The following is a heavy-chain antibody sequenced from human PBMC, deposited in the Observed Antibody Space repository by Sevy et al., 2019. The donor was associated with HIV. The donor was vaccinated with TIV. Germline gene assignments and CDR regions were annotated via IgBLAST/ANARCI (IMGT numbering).Heavy chain of an antibody. J-gene: IGHJ5*02. CDR1: GYNFASYW. CDR2: IFPGDSET. D-gene: IGHD1-1*01. CDR3: ARKDMEENWFDP. Sequence: GESLKISCQGSGYNFASYWIAWVRQMPGKGLEWMGIIFPGDSETSYSSSFQGQVTISADKSMQTAYLQWSSLKTSDTAIYYCARKDMEENWFDPWGQGTLVIVSS. V-gene: IGHV5-51*01.